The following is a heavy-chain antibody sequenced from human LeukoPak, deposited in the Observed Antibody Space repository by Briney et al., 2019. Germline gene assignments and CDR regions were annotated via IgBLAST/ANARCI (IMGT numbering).Heavy chain of an antibody. J-gene: IGHJ4*02. CDR1: GGTFSSYA. D-gene: IGHD3-10*01. CDR3: ARDPDYYGSGSYSV. V-gene: IGHV1-69*04. Sequence: ASVKVSCKASGGTFSSYAISWVRQAPGQGLEWMGRIIPILGIANYAQKFQGRVTITADKSTRTAYMELSSLRSEDTAVYYCARDPDYYGSGSYSVWGQGTLVTVSS. CDR2: IIPILGIA.